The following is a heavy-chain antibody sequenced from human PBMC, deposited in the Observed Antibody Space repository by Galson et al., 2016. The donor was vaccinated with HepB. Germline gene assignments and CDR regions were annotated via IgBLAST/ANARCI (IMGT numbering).Heavy chain of an antibody. CDR2: IYGSGST. D-gene: IGHD1-26*01. CDR3: ARSGSYYIFDF. CDR1: GGSITDYR. Sequence: ETLSLTCSVSGGSITDYRWSWIRQPPGKGLEWIGYIYGSGSTNYNPSLKSRVTLSVDTSKNQFSLKLSSVTAADTAVYYCARSGSYYIFDFWGQGTLVTVSS. J-gene: IGHJ4*02. V-gene: IGHV4-59*01.